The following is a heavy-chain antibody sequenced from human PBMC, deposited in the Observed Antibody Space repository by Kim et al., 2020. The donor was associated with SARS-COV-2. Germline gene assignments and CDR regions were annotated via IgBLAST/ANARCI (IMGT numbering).Heavy chain of an antibody. J-gene: IGHJ5*02. CDR2: INPNSGGT. CDR1: GYTFTDYF. Sequence: ASVKVSCKASGYTFTDYFIHWVRQAPGQGLECMGWINPNSGGTNYAQKFQGRVTMTRDTSISTAYMELGRLTSDDTAVYYCARGKAAVGSNCFDPWGQGTLVTVSS. V-gene: IGHV1-2*02. D-gene: IGHD6-13*01. CDR3: ARGKAAVGSNCFDP.